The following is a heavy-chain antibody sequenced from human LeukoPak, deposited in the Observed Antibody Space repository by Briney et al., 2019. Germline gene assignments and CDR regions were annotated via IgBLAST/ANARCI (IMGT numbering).Heavy chain of an antibody. D-gene: IGHD5-24*01. V-gene: IGHV4-39*01. CDR3: ARHPRWSLYFDY. CDR1: GGSISSSSYY. Sequence: SETLSLTCTVSGGSISSSSYYWGWIRQPPGKGLEWIGSIYYSGSTYYNPSLKSRVTISVDTSKNQFSLKLSSVTAADTAMYYCARHPRWSLYFDYWGQGTLVTVSS. CDR2: IYYSGST. J-gene: IGHJ4*02.